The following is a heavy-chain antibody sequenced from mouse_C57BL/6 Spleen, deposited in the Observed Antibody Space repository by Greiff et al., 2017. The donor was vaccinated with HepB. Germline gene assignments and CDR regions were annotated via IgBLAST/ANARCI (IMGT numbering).Heavy chain of an antibody. CDR2: ISYDGSN. V-gene: IGHV3-6*01. CDR3: ARDSSTGTYRGNFDY. CDR1: GYSITSGYY. D-gene: IGHD4-1*02. J-gene: IGHJ2*01. Sequence: ESGPGLVKPSQSLSLTCSVTGYSITSGYYWNWIRQFPGNKLEWMGYISYDGSNNYNPSLKNRISITRDTSKNQFFLKLNSVTTEDTATYYCARDSSTGTYRGNFDYWGQGTTLTVSS.